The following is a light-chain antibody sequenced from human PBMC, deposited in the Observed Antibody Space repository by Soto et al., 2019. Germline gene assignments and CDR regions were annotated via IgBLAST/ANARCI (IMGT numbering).Light chain of an antibody. V-gene: IGLV1-40*01. CDR3: LSFDSSLSVV. CDR1: SSNIGAGYD. CDR2: GNT. Sequence: QSVLTQPPSVSGAPGQRVTISCTGSSSNIGAGYDVHWYDQLPGRAPKLLIYGNTNRPSGVPDRFSGSKSGTSASLAITGLQAEDEADYYCLSFDSSLSVVFGGGTKLTVL. J-gene: IGLJ2*01.